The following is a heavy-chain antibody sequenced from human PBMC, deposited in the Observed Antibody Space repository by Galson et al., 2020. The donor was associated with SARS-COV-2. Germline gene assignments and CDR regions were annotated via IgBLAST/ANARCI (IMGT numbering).Heavy chain of an antibody. CDR3: AREALRYFDWLILSSPSWNYFDY. CDR1: GFTFSSYA. V-gene: IGHV3-30-3*01. J-gene: IGHJ4*02. Sequence: GGSLRLSCAASGFTFSSYAMHWVRQAPGKGLEWVAVISYDGSNKYYADSVKGRFTISRDNSKNTLYLQMNSLRAEDTAVYYCAREALRYFDWLILSSPSWNYFDYWGQGTLVTVSS. D-gene: IGHD3-9*01. CDR2: ISYDGSNK.